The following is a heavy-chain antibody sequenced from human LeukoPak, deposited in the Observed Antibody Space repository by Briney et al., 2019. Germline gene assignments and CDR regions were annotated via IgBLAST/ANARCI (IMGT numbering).Heavy chain of an antibody. J-gene: IGHJ4*02. Sequence: SETLSLTRAVSGSSISSTYYWAWIRQPPGKGLEWTGSVFHAGSIYYNPSLKSRVTVSVDTSKNQFSLKLTSVTAADTAVYYCARGDYFIDFWGQGTLVTVSS. V-gene: IGHV4-38-2*01. D-gene: IGHD2/OR15-2a*01. CDR3: ARGDYFIDF. CDR2: VFHAGSI. CDR1: GSSISSTYY.